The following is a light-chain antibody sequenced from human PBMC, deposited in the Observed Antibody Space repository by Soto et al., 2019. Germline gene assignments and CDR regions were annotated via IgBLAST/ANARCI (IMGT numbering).Light chain of an antibody. CDR1: ESVGSN. CDR2: GAS. V-gene: IGKV3-15*01. CDR3: QQYYKWPPET. Sequence: EIAMTQSPATLSVSPGERATLSCRASESVGSNLAWYQQKPGQAPRLLIHGASKRATGIPARFSGSGSGTEFTLTISSLQSEDFAVYYCQQYYKWPPETFGQGTKVEIK. J-gene: IGKJ2*01.